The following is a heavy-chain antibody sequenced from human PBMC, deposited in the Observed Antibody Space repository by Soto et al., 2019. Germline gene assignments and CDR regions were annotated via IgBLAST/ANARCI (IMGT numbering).Heavy chain of an antibody. J-gene: IGHJ4*02. V-gene: IGHV4-30-4*01. CDR1: GGSISSGDYY. CDR3: XRAPTPHSGGYYDYFDY. CDR2: IYYSGST. Sequence: SETLSLTCTVSGGSISSGDYYWSWIRQPPGKGLEWIGYIYYSGSTYYNPSLKSRVTISVDTSKNQFSLKLSSVTAADTAVYYCXRAPTPHSGGYYDYFDYWGQGTRVTVSS. D-gene: IGHD1-26*01.